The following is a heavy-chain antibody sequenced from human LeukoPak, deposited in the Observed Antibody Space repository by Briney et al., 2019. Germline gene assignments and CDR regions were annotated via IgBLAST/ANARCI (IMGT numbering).Heavy chain of an antibody. Sequence: ASVEVSCKASGYTFTSYGISWVRQAPGQGLEWMGWISAYNGDTKYAQKLQGRVTMTTDTSTSIAYMELRSLRSDDTAVYYCARDDFWSGYPPFDYWGQGTLVTVSS. V-gene: IGHV1-18*01. CDR3: ARDDFWSGYPPFDY. J-gene: IGHJ4*02. D-gene: IGHD3-3*01. CDR2: ISAYNGDT. CDR1: GYTFTSYG.